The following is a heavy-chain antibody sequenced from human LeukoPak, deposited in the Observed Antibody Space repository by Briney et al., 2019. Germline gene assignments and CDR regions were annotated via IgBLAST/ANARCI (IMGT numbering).Heavy chain of an antibody. CDR2: ISWNSGRI. CDR3: ARGDGYKNFDS. CDR1: GFTFDDYV. V-gene: IGHV3-9*01. J-gene: IGHJ4*02. Sequence: PGGSLRLSCAAPGFTFDDYVMHWVRQAPGKGLEWVSGISWNSGRIGYAESVKGRFTISRDNAKNSLYLQMNSLRDDDTALYFCARGDGYKNFDSWGQGTLVTVSS. D-gene: IGHD5-24*01.